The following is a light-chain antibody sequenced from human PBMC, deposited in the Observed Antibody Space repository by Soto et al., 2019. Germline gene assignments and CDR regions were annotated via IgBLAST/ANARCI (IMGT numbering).Light chain of an antibody. V-gene: IGLV2-14*01. CDR3: TSYTNSNTYV. J-gene: IGLJ1*01. Sequence: QSALTQPASVSGSPGQSITISCAGTRRDVGGYNYVSWYQQYPGKAPKLLIFEVSNRPSGVSNRFSGSKSGDVASLTISGLQADDEADYYCTSYTNSNTYVFGTGTKLTVL. CDR2: EVS. CDR1: RRDVGGYNY.